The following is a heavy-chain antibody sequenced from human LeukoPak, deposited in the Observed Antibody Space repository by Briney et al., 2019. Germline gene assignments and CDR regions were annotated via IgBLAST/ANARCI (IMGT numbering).Heavy chain of an antibody. CDR1: GFTFSSYS. CDR2: ISSSSSYI. V-gene: IGHV3-21*01. Sequence: GGSLRLSCAASGFTFSSYSMNWVRQAPGKGLEWVSSISSSSSYIYYADSVKGRFTISRDNAKNSLYLQMNSLRAEDTAVYYCARVIAARPGDYFDYWGQGSLVTVSS. CDR3: ARVIAARPGDYFDY. D-gene: IGHD6-6*01. J-gene: IGHJ4*02.